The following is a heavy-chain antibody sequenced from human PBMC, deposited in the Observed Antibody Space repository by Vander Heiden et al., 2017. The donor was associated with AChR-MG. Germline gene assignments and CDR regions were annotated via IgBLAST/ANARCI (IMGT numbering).Heavy chain of an antibody. V-gene: IGHV3-30-3*01. CDR3: ARDGLYYDFWSGYYSGIMDV. Sequence: QVQLVESGGGVVQPGRSLRLSCAASGFPFSSYAMHGVRQAPGKGLEWVAVISYDGSNKYYADSVKGRFTISRDNSKNTLYLQMNSLRAEDTAVYYCARDGLYYDFWSGYYSGIMDVWGQGTTVTVSS. CDR1: GFPFSSYA. J-gene: IGHJ6*02. D-gene: IGHD3-3*01. CDR2: ISYDGSNK.